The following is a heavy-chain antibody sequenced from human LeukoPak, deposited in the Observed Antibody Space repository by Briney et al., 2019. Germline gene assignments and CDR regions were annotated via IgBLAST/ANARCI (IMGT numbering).Heavy chain of an antibody. V-gene: IGHV1-69*04. CDR3: AREWSYGDYVAFDI. CDR1: GGTFSSYV. CDR2: IIPILGIA. J-gene: IGHJ3*02. Sequence: SVKVSCKASGGTFSSYVISWVRQAPGQGLEWMGRIIPILGIANYAQKFQGRVTITADKSTNTAYMELSSLRSEDTAVYYCAREWSYGDYVAFDIWGQGTMVTVSS. D-gene: IGHD4-17*01.